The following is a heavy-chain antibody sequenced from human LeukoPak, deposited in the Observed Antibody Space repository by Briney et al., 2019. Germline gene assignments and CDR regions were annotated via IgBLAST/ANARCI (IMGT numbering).Heavy chain of an antibody. J-gene: IGHJ6*02. CDR3: ARWGAPYGDYALDYYGMDV. V-gene: IGHV3-13*01. Sequence: GGSLRLSCAASVFTFSSYDMHWVRHATGKGVEWVSAIGTAGVTYYPGSVKGRFTISRENAKNSLYLQMNSLRAGDTAVYYCARWGAPYGDYALDYYGMDVWGQGTTVTVSS. CDR2: IGTAGVT. D-gene: IGHD4-17*01. CDR1: VFTFSSYD.